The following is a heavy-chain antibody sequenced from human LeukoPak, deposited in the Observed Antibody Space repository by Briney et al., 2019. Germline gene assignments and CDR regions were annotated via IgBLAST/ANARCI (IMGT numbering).Heavy chain of an antibody. V-gene: IGHV4-39*07. Sequence: PSETLSLTCTVSGGPISSSSYYWGWIRQPPGKGLEWSGSIYYSGSTYYNPSLKSRVTISADTSKNQFSLKLSSVTAADTAVYYCARDSGRRGSGTKINWFDPWGQGTLVTVSS. CDR2: IYYSGST. D-gene: IGHD3-10*01. J-gene: IGHJ5*02. CDR3: ARDSGRRGSGTKINWFDP. CDR1: GGPISSSSYY.